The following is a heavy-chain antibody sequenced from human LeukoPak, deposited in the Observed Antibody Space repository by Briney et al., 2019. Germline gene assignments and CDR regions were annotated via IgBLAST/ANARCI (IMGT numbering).Heavy chain of an antibody. CDR1: GYRFTTNW. V-gene: IGHV5-51*01. CDR2: IYPGDSDT. CDR3: ASPQMVHF. D-gene: IGHD3-10*01. J-gene: IGHJ4*02. Sequence: GESLKISCMASGYRFTTNWIGWVRQMSGKGLEWMGIIYPGDSDTRYSPSFQGQVTISADKTISTAYLQWSSLKASDTAMYYCASPQMVHFWGQGTLVTVSS.